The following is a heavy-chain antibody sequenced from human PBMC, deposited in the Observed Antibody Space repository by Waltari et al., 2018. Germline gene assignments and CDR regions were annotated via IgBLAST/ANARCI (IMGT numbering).Heavy chain of an antibody. J-gene: IGHJ5*02. D-gene: IGHD3-3*01. CDR3: TRGGNYDFWSHSPFVDP. CDR2: VRHPGNS. Sequence: QVQLQQWGAGLLKPSETLSLTCSVSGASFTAYYWGWVRHVPGKGLEWIGQVRHPGNSDYNPALKTRVAISIDTSRRQFSLILFSVTAADTALYFCTRGGNYDFWSHSPFVDPWGQGTQVIVSS. V-gene: IGHV4-34*01. CDR1: GASFTAYY.